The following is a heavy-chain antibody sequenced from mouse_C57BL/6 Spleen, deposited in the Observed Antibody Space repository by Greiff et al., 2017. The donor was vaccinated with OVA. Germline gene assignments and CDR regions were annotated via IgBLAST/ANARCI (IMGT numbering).Heavy chain of an antibody. V-gene: IGHV1-81*01. CDR3: ARSKDLMDY. CDR2: IYPRSGNT. CDR1: GYTFTSYG. Sequence: VKLMESGAELARPGASVKLSCKASGYTFTSYGISWVKQRPGQGLEWIGEIYPRSGNTYYNEKFKGKATLTADKSSSTAYMELRSLTSEDSAVYFCARSKDLMDYWGQGTSVTVSS. J-gene: IGHJ4*01.